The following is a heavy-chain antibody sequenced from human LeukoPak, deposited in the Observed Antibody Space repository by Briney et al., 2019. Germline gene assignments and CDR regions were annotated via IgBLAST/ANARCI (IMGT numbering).Heavy chain of an antibody. CDR1: GGSVSSGSYY. Sequence: SETLSLTCTVSGGSVSSGSYYWSWIRQPPGKGLVWIGYIYYSGSTNYNPSLKSRVTISVDTSKNQFSLKLSSVTAADTAVYYCARGVVVVGFDPWGQGTLVTVSS. V-gene: IGHV4-61*01. CDR2: IYYSGST. J-gene: IGHJ5*02. D-gene: IGHD2-2*01. CDR3: ARGVVVVGFDP.